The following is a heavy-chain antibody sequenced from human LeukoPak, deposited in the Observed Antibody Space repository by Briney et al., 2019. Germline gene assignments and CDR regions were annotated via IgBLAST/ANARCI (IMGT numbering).Heavy chain of an antibody. CDR1: GYTFTGYY. V-gene: IGHV1-2*02. D-gene: IGHD5-12*01. J-gene: IGHJ6*02. CDR3: ATGQESPGVATIRDDYYYYGMDV. CDR2: INPNSGGT. Sequence: ASVKVSCKASGYTFTGYYMHWVRQAPGQGLEWMGWINPNSGGTNYAQKFQGRATMTRDTSISTAYMELSRLRSDDTAVYYCATGQESPGVATIRDDYYYYGMDVWGQGTTVTVSS.